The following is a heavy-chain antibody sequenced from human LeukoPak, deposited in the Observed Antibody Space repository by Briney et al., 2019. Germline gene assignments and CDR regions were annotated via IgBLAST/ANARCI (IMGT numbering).Heavy chain of an antibody. CDR3: ARVAETQLWSRSAFDH. CDR2: ISSGSSTL. J-gene: IGHJ4*02. V-gene: IGHV3-48*02. Sequence: GGSLRLSCAASGFTFSTYSMNWVRQAPGKGLEWVSFISSGSSTLYYADSVKGRFTISRDNAKNSLYLQMNSLRDEDTAVYYCARVAETQLWSRSAFDHWGQGTLVTVSS. CDR1: GFTFSTYS. D-gene: IGHD5-18*01.